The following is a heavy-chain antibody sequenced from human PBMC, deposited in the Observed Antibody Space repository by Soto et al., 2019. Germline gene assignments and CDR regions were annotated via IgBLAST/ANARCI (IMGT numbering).Heavy chain of an antibody. CDR3: ARGLRYFDWLFEHDAFDI. D-gene: IGHD3-9*01. Sequence: SETLSLTCTDSGGSISSYYWSWIRQPPGKGLEWIGYIYYSGSTNYNPSLKSRVTISVDTSKNQFSLKLSSVTAADTAVYYCARGLRYFDWLFEHDAFDIWGQGTMVSVSS. CDR1: GGSISSYY. CDR2: IYYSGST. V-gene: IGHV4-59*01. J-gene: IGHJ3*02.